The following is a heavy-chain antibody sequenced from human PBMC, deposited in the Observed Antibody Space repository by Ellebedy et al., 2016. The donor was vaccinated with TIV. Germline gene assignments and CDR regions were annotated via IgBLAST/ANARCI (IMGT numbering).Heavy chain of an antibody. CDR2: IIPIFGAA. Sequence: AASVKVSCKASAGTFSSYVISWVRQAPGQGLEWMGGIIPIFGAANYAQKFQGRVSITADDSTSTAYMVLSGLRSEDTAVYFCARAESGGYAWDYWGQGTLVTVSS. D-gene: IGHD5-12*01. J-gene: IGHJ4*02. CDR3: ARAESGGYAWDY. V-gene: IGHV1-69*13. CDR1: AGTFSSYV.